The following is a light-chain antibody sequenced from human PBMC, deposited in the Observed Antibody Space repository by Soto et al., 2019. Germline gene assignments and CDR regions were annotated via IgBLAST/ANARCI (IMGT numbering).Light chain of an antibody. CDR3: QHYNFWPHT. V-gene: IGKV3-15*01. Sequence: EIVLTQSPGTLSLSPGERGTLSCSASQSVRDNLAWYQQKPGQAPRLLIYRASTRATGVPARFSGSGSGTEFTLTISSLQSEDVSVYFCQHYNFWPHTFGQGTKVDIK. CDR2: RAS. J-gene: IGKJ2*01. CDR1: QSVRDN.